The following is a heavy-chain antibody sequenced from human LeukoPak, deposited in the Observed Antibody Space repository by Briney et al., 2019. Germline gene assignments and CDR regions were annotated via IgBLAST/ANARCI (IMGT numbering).Heavy chain of an antibody. Sequence: GVSLRLSCAASGFTFSSYWMSWVRQAPGKGLEWVANIKQDGSEKYYVDSVKGRFTISRDNAKNSLYLQMNSLRAEDTAVYYCARDADSSGYYGGYYYYYGMDVWGQGTTVTVSS. CDR2: IKQDGSEK. V-gene: IGHV3-7*01. CDR1: GFTFSSYW. J-gene: IGHJ6*02. CDR3: ARDADSSGYYGGYYYYYGMDV. D-gene: IGHD3-22*01.